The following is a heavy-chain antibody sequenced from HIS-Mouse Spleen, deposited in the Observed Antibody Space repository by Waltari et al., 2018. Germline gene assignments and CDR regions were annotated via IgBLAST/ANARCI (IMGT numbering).Heavy chain of an antibody. CDR1: GGSISRSRYY. V-gene: IGHV4-39*07. CDR3: ARDPRRIAARPGAFDI. Sequence: QLQLQESGPGLVKPSETLSLTCTVSGGSISRSRYYCGWIRQPPGKGLEWIGSIYYSGSTYYNPSLKSRVTISVDTSKNQFSLKLSSVTAADTAVYYCARDPRRIAARPGAFDIWGQGTMVTVSS. CDR2: IYYSGST. J-gene: IGHJ3*02. D-gene: IGHD6-6*01.